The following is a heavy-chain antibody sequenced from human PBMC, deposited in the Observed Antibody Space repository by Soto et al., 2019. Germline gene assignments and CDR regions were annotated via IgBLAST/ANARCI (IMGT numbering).Heavy chain of an antibody. CDR1: CGSFSGYY. J-gene: IGHJ6*02. CDR2: INHSGST. V-gene: IGHV4-34*01. CDR3: ARVTNRRYYYGMDV. Sequence: SETLSLTCAVYCGSFSGYYWSWIRQPPGKGLEWIGEINHSGSTNYNPSLKSRVTISVDTSKNQFSLKLSSVTAADTAVYYCARVTNRRYYYGMDVWGQGTTVTVSS.